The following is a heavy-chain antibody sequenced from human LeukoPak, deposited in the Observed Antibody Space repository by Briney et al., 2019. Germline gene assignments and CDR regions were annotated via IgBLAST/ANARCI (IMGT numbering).Heavy chain of an antibody. J-gene: IGHJ4*02. CDR2: IYYSGNN. CDR3: ASGVVGELLTY. V-gene: IGHV4-39*01. CDR1: GGSISSSSYY. D-gene: IGHD1-26*01. Sequence: PSETLSLTCTVSGGSISSSSYYWGWIRQPPGKGLEGVGSIYYSGNNYYNPSLKSRVTISVDTSKNQSSLKLSSVTAADTAVYYCASGVVGELLTYWGQGTLVTVSS.